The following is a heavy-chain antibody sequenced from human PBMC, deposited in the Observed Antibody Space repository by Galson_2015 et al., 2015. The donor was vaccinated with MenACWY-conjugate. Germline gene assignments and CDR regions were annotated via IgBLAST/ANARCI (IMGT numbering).Heavy chain of an antibody. D-gene: IGHD6-13*01. J-gene: IGHJ4*02. V-gene: IGHV3-23*01. CDR2: INGDDDQP. CDR1: GFTFNNYA. Sequence: SLRLSCAASGFTFNNYAMSWFRHSPGRGLEWVSAINGDDDQPFYAEAVKGRFTVARDSARNTVYLQMKSLRPEDTAIYYCAKRIAPSGAPYYFDSWSQGTLVTVSS. CDR3: AKRIAPSGAPYYFDS.